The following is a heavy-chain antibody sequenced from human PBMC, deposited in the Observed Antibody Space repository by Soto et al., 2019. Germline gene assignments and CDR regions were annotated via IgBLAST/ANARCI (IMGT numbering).Heavy chain of an antibody. CDR2: IIPLLDLA. CDR1: GGTFSSYT. V-gene: IGHV1-69*02. J-gene: IGHJ4*02. Sequence: QVKLVQSGAEVKKPGSSVKVSCKASGGTFSSYTISWVRQAPGQGLEWMGKIIPLLDLANYAQKFQGRVTYTADESTTTAYMELSSLRSDDTAVYYCARGLHDNRGGVESWGQGTLVTVSS. D-gene: IGHD3-22*01. CDR3: ARGLHDNRGGVES.